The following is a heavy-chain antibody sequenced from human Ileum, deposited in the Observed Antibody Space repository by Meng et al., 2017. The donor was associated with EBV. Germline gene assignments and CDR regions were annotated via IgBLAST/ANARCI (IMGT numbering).Heavy chain of an antibody. CDR1: GASVGHGGYH. Sequence: QGPLEGAGPRMGEPSENLSLPLVFPGASVGHGGYHWRLVRPPTGEGLECIGYTYYCWMHYYNPFLKGRFFIVVEQSKNQFPLAMGPLDGGEQAVYYCNAYTGGGGGLGSWGQGTLVTVSS. J-gene: IGHJ5*02. CDR2: TYYCWMH. D-gene: IGHD3-16*01. V-gene: IGHV4-30-4*01. CDR3: NAYTGGGGGLGS.